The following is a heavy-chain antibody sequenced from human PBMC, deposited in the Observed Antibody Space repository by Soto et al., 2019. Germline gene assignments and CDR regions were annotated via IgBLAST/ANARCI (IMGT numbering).Heavy chain of an antibody. J-gene: IGHJ6*03. CDR1: GFTVSSNY. CDR3: AKSIAVRTLDYYHMDV. Sequence: PGGSLRLSCAASGFTVSSNYMSWVRQAPGKGLEWVSFIYSGGSTYYADSVKGRFTISRHNSKNTLYLQMNSLRAEDTAVYYCAKSIAVRTLDYYHMDVWGKGTTVTVSX. CDR2: IYSGGST. D-gene: IGHD6-6*01. V-gene: IGHV3-53*04.